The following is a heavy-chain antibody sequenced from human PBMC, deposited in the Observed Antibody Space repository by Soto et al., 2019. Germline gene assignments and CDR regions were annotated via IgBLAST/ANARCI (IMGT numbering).Heavy chain of an antibody. V-gene: IGHV3-30*03. D-gene: IGHD2-15*01. CDR2: ISYDGSNK. J-gene: IGHJ5*02. CDR3: VRGGGGGLFDP. Sequence: RGSLILSCAASGFTFISDGMHWVRQAPGKGLEWVAVISYDGSNKYYADSVKGRFTISRDNAKRSLYLQMMSLTAEDTAIYYCVRGGGGGLFDPWGQGTMVTVSS. CDR1: GFTFISDG.